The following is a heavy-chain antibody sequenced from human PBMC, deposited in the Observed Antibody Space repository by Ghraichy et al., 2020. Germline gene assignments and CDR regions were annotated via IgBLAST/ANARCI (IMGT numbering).Heavy chain of an antibody. CDR2: ISYDGSNK. CDR3: AVGDFWSGKGPDY. Sequence: GGSLRLSCAASGFTFSSYAMHWVRQAPGKGLEWVAFISYDGSNKYYADSVKGRFTISRDNSKNTLYLQMNSLRAEDTAVYYCAVGDFWSGKGPDYWGQGTLVTVSS. D-gene: IGHD3-3*01. V-gene: IGHV3-30-3*01. J-gene: IGHJ4*02. CDR1: GFTFSSYA.